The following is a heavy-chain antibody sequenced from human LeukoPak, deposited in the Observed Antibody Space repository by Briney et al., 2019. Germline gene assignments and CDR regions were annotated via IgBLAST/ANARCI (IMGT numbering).Heavy chain of an antibody. CDR1: GGTFSSYA. V-gene: IGHV1-69*04. D-gene: IGHD1-26*01. CDR3: ARVIKEGIVGATTLTDY. Sequence: ASVKVSCKASGGTFSSYAISWVRQAPGQGLEWMGRIIPILGIANYAQKFQGRVTITADKSTSTAYMELSSLRSEDTAVYYCARVIKEGIVGATTLTDYWGQGTLVTVSS. J-gene: IGHJ4*02. CDR2: IIPILGIA.